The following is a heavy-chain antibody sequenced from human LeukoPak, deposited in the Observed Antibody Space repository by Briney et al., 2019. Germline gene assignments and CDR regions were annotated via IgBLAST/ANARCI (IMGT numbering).Heavy chain of an antibody. CDR3: ARVFSGSYGY. Sequence: SETLSLTCTVSGGSISSGGYYWSWIRQPPGKGLEWIGEINHSGSTNYNPSLKSRVTISVDTSKNQFSLKLNSVTAADTAVYYCARVFSGSYGYWGQGTLVTVSS. CDR1: GGSISSGGYY. D-gene: IGHD1-26*01. CDR2: INHSGST. J-gene: IGHJ4*02. V-gene: IGHV4-39*07.